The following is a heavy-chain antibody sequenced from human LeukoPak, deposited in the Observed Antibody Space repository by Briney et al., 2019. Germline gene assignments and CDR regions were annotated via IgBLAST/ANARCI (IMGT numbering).Heavy chain of an antibody. V-gene: IGHV3-23*01. J-gene: IGHJ3*02. D-gene: IGHD5-24*01. Sequence: GGSLRLSCAVSGFTFSSYSMNWVRQAPGKGLEWVSTLSPSGADTYYADSVKRRFTISRDISKNTLYLQMNSLRAEDTAVYYCARRAYNWGAFDNWGHGTMVTVSS. CDR3: ARRAYNWGAFDN. CDR2: LSPSGADT. CDR1: GFTFSSYS.